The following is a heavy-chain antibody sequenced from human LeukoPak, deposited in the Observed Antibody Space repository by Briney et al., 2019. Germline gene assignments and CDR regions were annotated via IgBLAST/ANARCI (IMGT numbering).Heavy chain of an antibody. CDR3: ARLGSTSN. Sequence: SETLSLTCTVSGGSISSYYWSRIRQPPGKGLEWIGYIYYSGSTNYNPSLKSRVTISVDTSKNQFSLKLSSVTAADTAVYYCARLGSTSNWGQGTLVTVSS. CDR2: IYYSGST. D-gene: IGHD2-2*01. CDR1: GGSISSYY. V-gene: IGHV4-59*08. J-gene: IGHJ4*02.